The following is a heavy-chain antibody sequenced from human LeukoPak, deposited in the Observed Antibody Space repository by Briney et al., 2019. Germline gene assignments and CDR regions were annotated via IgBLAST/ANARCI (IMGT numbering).Heavy chain of an antibody. D-gene: IGHD6-13*01. V-gene: IGHV4-30-4*01. Sequence: PSETLSLTCTVSGGSISSGDYYWGWIRQPPGKGLEWIGYIYYSGSTYYNPSLKSRVSISVDTSKNQFSLKLSSATAADTAVYYCARATAAGTDFDYWGQGTLVTVSS. CDR1: GGSISSGDYY. J-gene: IGHJ4*02. CDR2: IYYSGST. CDR3: ARATAAGTDFDY.